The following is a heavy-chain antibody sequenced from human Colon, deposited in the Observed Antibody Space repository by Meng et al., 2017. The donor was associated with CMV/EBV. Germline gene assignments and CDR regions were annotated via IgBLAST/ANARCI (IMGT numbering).Heavy chain of an antibody. V-gene: IGHV1-69*05. CDR2: IIPIHDTT. CDR3: VRDDNWYGMDV. Sequence: SVKVSCKTIGGTFSSFAITWVRQAPGQGLEWMGGIIPIHDTTNYAQKFQGRVTVTTDESTSTVYMELSRLTSDDTAVHYCVRDDNWYGMDVWGQGTTVTVSS. J-gene: IGHJ6*02. CDR1: GGTFSSFA. D-gene: IGHD1-14*01.